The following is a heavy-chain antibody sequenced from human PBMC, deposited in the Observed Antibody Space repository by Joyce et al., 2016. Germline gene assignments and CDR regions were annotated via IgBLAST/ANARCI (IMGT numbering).Heavy chain of an antibody. J-gene: IGHJ4*02. CDR2: ISVRGTDT. D-gene: IGHD5-18*01. CDR1: GLTFSAYA. V-gene: IGHV3-23*01. CDR3: AKRPRFVDTGTIDY. Sequence: EVQLLESGGNLVQPGGSLRLSCVDSGLTFSAYAINWVRQAPGKVLGWFSSISVRGTDTFYADSVKGRFTISRDNSKNTLYLQMNSLRVDDSAIYYCAKRPRFVDTGTIDYWGRGTLVTVSS.